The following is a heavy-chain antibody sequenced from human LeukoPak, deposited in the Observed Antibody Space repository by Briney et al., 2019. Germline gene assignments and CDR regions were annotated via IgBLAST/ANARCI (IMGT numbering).Heavy chain of an antibody. J-gene: IGHJ4*02. V-gene: IGHV1-18*01. CDR1: GYTFTSYG. D-gene: IGHD2-15*01. CDR3: ARYCSGGSCYPFDY. CDR2: ISAYNGNT. Sequence: RASVKVSCKASGYTFTSYGISWVRQAPGQGLEWMGWISAYNGNTNYAQKLQGRVTMTTDTSTSTAYMELRSLRSDDTAVYYCARYCSGGSCYPFDYWGQGTLVTVSS.